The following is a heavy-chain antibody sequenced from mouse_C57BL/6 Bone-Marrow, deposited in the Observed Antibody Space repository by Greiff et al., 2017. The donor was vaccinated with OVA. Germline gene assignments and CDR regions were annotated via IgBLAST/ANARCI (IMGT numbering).Heavy chain of an antibody. CDR3: ASLYDGYYVYAMDY. V-gene: IGHV1-50*01. J-gene: IGHJ4*01. Sequence: QVQLQQPGAELVKPGASVKLSCKASGYTFTSYWMQWVKQRPGQGLEWIGEIDPSDSYTNYNQNFKGKATLTVDTSSSTAYMQLSSLTSEDSAVYYCASLYDGYYVYAMDYWGQGTTVTVSS. D-gene: IGHD2-3*01. CDR2: IDPSDSYT. CDR1: GYTFTSYW.